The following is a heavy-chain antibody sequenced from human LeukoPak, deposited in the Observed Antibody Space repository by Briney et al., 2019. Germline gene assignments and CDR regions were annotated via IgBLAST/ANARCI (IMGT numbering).Heavy chain of an antibody. CDR1: GYTFTSYG. CDR2: ISAYNGNT. V-gene: IGHV1-18*01. J-gene: IGHJ4*02. D-gene: IGHD6-13*01. Sequence: ASVKVSCKASGYTFTSYGISWVRQAPGQGLEWMGWISAYNGNTNYAQKFQGRVTITRDTSASTAYMELSSLRSEDTAVYYCARDNPIAAAGTFDYWGQGTLVTVSS. CDR3: ARDNPIAAAGTFDY.